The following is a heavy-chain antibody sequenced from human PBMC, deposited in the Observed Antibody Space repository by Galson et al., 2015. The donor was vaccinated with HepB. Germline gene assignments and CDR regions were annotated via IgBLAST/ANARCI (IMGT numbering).Heavy chain of an antibody. Sequence: SLRLSCAASGFSFSTYAMSWVRQAPGKGLDRDSGISGSAGNTYYADSVRGRFTISRDNSKNTLYLQMNSLRADDTAVYYCAKTTTGNSGYYYGMDVWGQGTTVTVSS. CDR1: GFSFSTYA. CDR2: ISGSAGNT. V-gene: IGHV3-23*01. D-gene: IGHD4-23*01. J-gene: IGHJ6*02. CDR3: AKTTTGNSGYYYGMDV.